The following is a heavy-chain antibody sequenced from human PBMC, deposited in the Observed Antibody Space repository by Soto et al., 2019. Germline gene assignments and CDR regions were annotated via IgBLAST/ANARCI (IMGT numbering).Heavy chain of an antibody. J-gene: IGHJ4*02. CDR1: GYIFNHYG. V-gene: IGHV1-18*01. CDR2: IAPFKGKT. CDR3: AREGGSSTYYPLELDF. Sequence: ASVKVSCKASGYIFNHYGINWVRQAPGQGLEWVGWIAPFKGKTNSLQRLQDRISMTIDTSASTAYLEVRSLTSDDTGVYFCAREGGSSTYYPLELDFWGQGTLVTVST. D-gene: IGHD6-13*01.